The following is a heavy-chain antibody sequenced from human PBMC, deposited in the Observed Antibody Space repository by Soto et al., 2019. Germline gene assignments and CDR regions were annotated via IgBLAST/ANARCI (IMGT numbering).Heavy chain of an antibody. V-gene: IGHV3-30*03. CDR2: ISYDGSNK. Sequence: RLSCAASGFTFSSYGMHWVRQAPGKGLEWVAVISYDGSNKYYADSVKGRFTISRDNSKNTLYLQMNSLRAEDTAVYYCARRFYSVIPLYSYGMDVWGQGTTVTVSS. CDR1: GFTFSSYG. CDR3: ARRFYSVIPLYSYGMDV. D-gene: IGHD1-26*01. J-gene: IGHJ6*02.